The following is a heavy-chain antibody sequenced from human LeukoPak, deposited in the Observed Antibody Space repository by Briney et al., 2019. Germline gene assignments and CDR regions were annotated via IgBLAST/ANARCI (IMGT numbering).Heavy chain of an antibody. CDR2: IYDGGNT. D-gene: IGHD2-21*02. CDR3: ATFSRITWGDWGGAFDI. Sequence: PSETLSLTCSVYGGSFSDYFWSWIRQSPGKGLGWIGEIYDGGNTNYNPSLMSRVIVSMEKSKKQFSLVMRSVAAADTAVYYCATFSRITWGDWGGAFDIWGQGTTVIVSS. V-gene: IGHV4-34*01. J-gene: IGHJ3*02. CDR1: GGSFSDYF.